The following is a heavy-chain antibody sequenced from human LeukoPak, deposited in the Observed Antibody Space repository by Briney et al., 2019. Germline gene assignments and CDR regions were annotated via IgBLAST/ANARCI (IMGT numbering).Heavy chain of an antibody. CDR3: AKDRVIVVVTATIDY. D-gene: IGHD2-21*02. Sequence: GGSLGLSCAASGFTFSSYGMHWVRQAPGKGLEWVAVISYDGSNKYYADSVKGRFTISRDNSKNTLYLQMNSLRAEDTAVYYCAKDRVIVVVTATIDYWGQGTLVTVSS. V-gene: IGHV3-30*18. CDR2: ISYDGSNK. J-gene: IGHJ4*02. CDR1: GFTFSSYG.